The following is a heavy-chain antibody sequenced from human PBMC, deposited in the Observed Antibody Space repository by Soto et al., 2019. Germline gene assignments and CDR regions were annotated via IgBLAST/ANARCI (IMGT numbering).Heavy chain of an antibody. CDR3: AREFDADSPTDFDY. V-gene: IGHV3-11*01. Sequence: QVQLVESGGGLVKPGGSLRLSCATSGFIFSDYYMHWIRQAPGKGLEWISYISGNGRIIQYADSAKGRFTISRDNAQNALYLQMNSLTAEDTALYFCAREFDADSPTDFDYWGQGTLVTVSS. CDR1: GFIFSDYY. J-gene: IGHJ4*02. CDR2: ISGNGRII.